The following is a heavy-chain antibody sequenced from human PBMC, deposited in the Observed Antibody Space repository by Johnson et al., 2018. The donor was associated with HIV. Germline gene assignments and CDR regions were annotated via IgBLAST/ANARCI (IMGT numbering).Heavy chain of an antibody. CDR2: IYSGGST. CDR1: GFTVSSNY. J-gene: IGHJ3*02. V-gene: IGHV3-66*01. D-gene: IGHD6-13*01. Sequence: EVLLLESGGGLVQPGGSLRLSCAASGFTVSSNYMSWVRQAPGKGLEWVSVIYSGGSTYYADSVTGRFNISRDNSKNTLYLQMGSLRAEDMAYYYCARGALSPAAPDAFDIWGQGTMVTVSS. CDR3: ARGALSPAAPDAFDI.